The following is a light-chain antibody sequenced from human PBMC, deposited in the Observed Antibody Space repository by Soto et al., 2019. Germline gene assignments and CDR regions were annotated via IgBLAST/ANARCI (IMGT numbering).Light chain of an antibody. Sequence: EIVLTQSPGTLSLSPGERATLSCRASQSVSSSYLAWYQQKPGQAPRLLIFGASSKATGILARFSGSGSGTDFSLTTSRREPEDFAVYYCQQYGGSPPVTFGGGTKVEIK. J-gene: IGKJ4*01. CDR1: QSVSSSY. V-gene: IGKV3-20*01. CDR3: QQYGGSPPVT. CDR2: GAS.